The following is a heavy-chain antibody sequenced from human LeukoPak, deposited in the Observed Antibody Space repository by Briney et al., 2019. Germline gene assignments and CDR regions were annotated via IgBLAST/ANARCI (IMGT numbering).Heavy chain of an antibody. Sequence: PGGSLRLSCAASGFTFSSYSMNWVRQAPGKGLEWVSYISSSSSTIYYADSVKGRFTISRDNAKNSLYLQMNSLRAEDTAVYYCANFDYCSSTSCYGFDYWGQGTLVTVSS. CDR1: GFTFSSYS. CDR2: ISSSSSTI. V-gene: IGHV3-48*01. CDR3: ANFDYCSSTSCYGFDY. D-gene: IGHD2-2*01. J-gene: IGHJ4*02.